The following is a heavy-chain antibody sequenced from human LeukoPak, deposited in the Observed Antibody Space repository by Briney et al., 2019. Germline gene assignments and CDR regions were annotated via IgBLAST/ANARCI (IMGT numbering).Heavy chain of an antibody. D-gene: IGHD6-13*01. V-gene: IGHV1-2*02. Sequence: ASVKVSCKASGYTFTGYHMHWVRQALGQGLEWMGWINPNSGGTNYAQKFQGRVTMTRDTSISTAYMELSRLRSDDTAVYYCVRDLNIATLDYWGQGTLVTVSS. CDR3: VRDLNIATLDY. CDR1: GYTFTGYH. J-gene: IGHJ4*02. CDR2: INPNSGGT.